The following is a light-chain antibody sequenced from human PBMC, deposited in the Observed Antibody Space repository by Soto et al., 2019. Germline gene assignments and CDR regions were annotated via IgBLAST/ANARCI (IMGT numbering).Light chain of an antibody. CDR2: DAS. V-gene: IGKV3-11*01. CDR1: QSVSTY. J-gene: IGKJ5*01. Sequence: EIVRTQSPTTLSWSPGERATLSCSSSQSVSTYLAWYQQRPGQAPRLLIYDASYRATDIPPRFSGSGSGTDFTLTISSLEPEDFAVYYCQQRRSWPPTIPFGQGGRLAIK. CDR3: QQRRSWPPTIP.